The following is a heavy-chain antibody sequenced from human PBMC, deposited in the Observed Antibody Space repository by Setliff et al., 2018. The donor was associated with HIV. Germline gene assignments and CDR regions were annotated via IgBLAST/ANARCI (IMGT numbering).Heavy chain of an antibody. J-gene: IGHJ6*03. CDR3: AAAVTPPGGSYEEAHMDV. CDR2: IVVGSGNT. Sequence: GASVKVSCKASGFTFTSSTMQWVRQARGQRLEWIGWIVVGSGNTNYAQKFQESVTITRDMSTSTVYMEVSSLRSEDTAVYYCAAAVTPPGGSYEEAHMDVWGKGTTVTVSS. V-gene: IGHV1-58*02. D-gene: IGHD1-26*01. CDR1: GFTFTSST.